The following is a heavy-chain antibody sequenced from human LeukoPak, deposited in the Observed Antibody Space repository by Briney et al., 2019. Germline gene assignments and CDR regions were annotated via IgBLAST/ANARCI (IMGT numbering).Heavy chain of an antibody. Sequence: GGSLRLSCAASGFTFSDYYMSWIRQAPGKGLDWVSYISSSGSTIYYADSVKGRFTISRDNAKNSLYLQMNSLRAEDTAVYYCARTTSVYPELLWFGELLRHNDAFDIWGQGTMVTVSS. D-gene: IGHD3-10*01. V-gene: IGHV3-11*04. J-gene: IGHJ3*02. CDR3: ARTTSVYPELLWFGELLRHNDAFDI. CDR1: GFTFSDYY. CDR2: ISSSGSTI.